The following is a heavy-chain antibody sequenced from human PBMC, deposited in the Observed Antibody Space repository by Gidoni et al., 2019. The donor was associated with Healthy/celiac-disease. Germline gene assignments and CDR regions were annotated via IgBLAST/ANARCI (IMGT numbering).Heavy chain of an antibody. D-gene: IGHD3-22*01. CDR2: ISGSGGST. CDR3: ANEKYYYDSSGYYF. CDR1: GFTFSSYA. Sequence: EVQLLESGGGLVQPGGSLRLSCAASGFTFSSYAMSWVRQAPGKGLEWVSAISGSGGSTYYEDSVKGRFTISRDNSKNTLYLQMNSLRAEDTAVYYCANEKYYYDSSGYYFWGQGTLVTVSS. J-gene: IGHJ4*02. V-gene: IGHV3-23*01.